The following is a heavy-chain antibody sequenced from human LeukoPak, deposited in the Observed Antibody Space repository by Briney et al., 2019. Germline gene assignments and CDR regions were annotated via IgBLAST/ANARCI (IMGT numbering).Heavy chain of an antibody. J-gene: IGHJ6*02. D-gene: IGHD3-3*01. CDR3: ARGGTIFGVVIMRGRYYYYGMDV. CDR1: GGSFSGYY. Sequence: PSETLSLTCAVYGGSFSGYYWSWIRQPPGKGLEWIGEINHSGSTNYNPSLKSRVTISVDTSKNQFSLKLSSVTAADTAVYYCARGGTIFGVVIMRGRYYYYGMDVWGQGTTVTVSS. CDR2: INHSGST. V-gene: IGHV4-34*01.